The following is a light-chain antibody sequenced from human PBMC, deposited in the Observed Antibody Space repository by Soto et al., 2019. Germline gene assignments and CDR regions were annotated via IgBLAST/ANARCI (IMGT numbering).Light chain of an antibody. CDR2: DVT. J-gene: IGLJ2*01. Sequence: QSALTQPPSASGSPGQSVTISCTGASSDVGGYNFVSWYQQHPGKAPKLMIYDVTKRPSGVPDRFSGSKSGNTASLTVSGLQADDEADYYCSSYAGSTPVAFGGGTKLTVL. V-gene: IGLV2-8*01. CDR3: SSYAGSTPVA. CDR1: SSDVGGYNF.